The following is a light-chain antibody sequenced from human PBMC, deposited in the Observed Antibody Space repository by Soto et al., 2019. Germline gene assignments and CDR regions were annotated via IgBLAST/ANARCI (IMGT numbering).Light chain of an antibody. CDR2: ENN. CDR1: SSNIGNNY. J-gene: IGLJ1*01. CDR3: GTWDSNLSGYV. V-gene: IGLV1-51*02. Sequence: QSVLTQPPSVSAAPGQKVTISCSGSSSNIGNNYVSWYQQLPGTAPKLLIYENNRRPSGIPDRFSGSKSGTSATLGITGLQTGDEADYYCGTWDSNLSGYVFETGTEVTVI.